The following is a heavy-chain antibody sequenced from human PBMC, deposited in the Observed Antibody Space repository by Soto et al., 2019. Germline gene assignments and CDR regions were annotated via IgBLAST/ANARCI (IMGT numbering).Heavy chain of an antibody. D-gene: IGHD3-9*01. V-gene: IGHV4-39*01. CDR3: ASSTRTYDILTGYSLYYYYGMDV. CDR2: IYCSGST. Sequence: ETLSLTCTVSGGSISSSSYYWGWIRQPPGKGLEWIGSIYCSGSTYYNPSLKSRVTISVDTSKNQFSLKLSSVTAADTAVYYCASSTRTYDILTGYSLYYYYGMDVWGQGTTVTVSS. CDR1: GGSISSSSYY. J-gene: IGHJ6*02.